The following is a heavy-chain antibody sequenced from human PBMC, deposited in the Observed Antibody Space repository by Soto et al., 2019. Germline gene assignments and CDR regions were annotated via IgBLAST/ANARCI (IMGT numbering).Heavy chain of an antibody. V-gene: IGHV2-5*02. Sequence: QITLKESGPTLVKPTQTLTLTCTFSGFSLSTSGVGVGWIRQPPGKALEWLALIYWEDDKRYSPSLKNRHTIPKATPKDQVDLTMTNMNPVDTAIYYCAAQVKDDSSGYYSVDEYYFDYWGQGTLVTVSS. CDR1: GFSLSTSGVG. J-gene: IGHJ4*02. D-gene: IGHD3-22*01. CDR2: IYWEDDK. CDR3: AAQVKDDSSGYYSVDEYYFDY.